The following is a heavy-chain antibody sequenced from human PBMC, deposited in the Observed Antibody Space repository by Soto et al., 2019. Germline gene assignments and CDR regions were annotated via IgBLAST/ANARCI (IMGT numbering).Heavy chain of an antibody. Sequence: PSETLSLTCAVYGGSFSGYYWSWIRQPPGKGLEWIGEINHSGSTNYNPSLKSRVTISVDTSKNQFSLKLSSVTAADTAVYYCARLPDIKRPGWPYRGGYYYYGMDVWGQGXTVTVSS. CDR1: GGSFSGYY. D-gene: IGHD2-15*01. CDR3: ARLPDIKRPGWPYRGGYYYYGMDV. CDR2: INHSGST. J-gene: IGHJ6*02. V-gene: IGHV4-34*01.